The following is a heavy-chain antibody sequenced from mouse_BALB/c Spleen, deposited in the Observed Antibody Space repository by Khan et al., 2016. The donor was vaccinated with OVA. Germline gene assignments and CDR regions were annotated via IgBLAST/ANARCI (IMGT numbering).Heavy chain of an antibody. CDR1: GYSFRNYG. J-gene: IGHJ3*01. V-gene: IGHV9-3*02. CDR3: ARGYYSCGTWFAY. D-gene: IGHD2-12*01. CDR2: INTNTGEP. Sequence: QIQLVQSGPELKKPGETVKISCKASGYSFRNYGMNWVKQAPGKGLKWMGWINTNTGEPTYAEEFKGRFAFSLETSASTAYLQINNLKNEDTATYFSARGYYSCGTWFAYWGQGTLVTVSA.